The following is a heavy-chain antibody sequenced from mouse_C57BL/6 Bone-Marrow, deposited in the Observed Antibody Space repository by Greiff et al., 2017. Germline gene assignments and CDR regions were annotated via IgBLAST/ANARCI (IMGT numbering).Heavy chain of an antibody. CDR1: GFTFSDYG. CDR3: ARPTTVGDFDY. V-gene: IGHV5-17*01. J-gene: IGHJ2*01. Sequence: DVHLVESGGGLVKPGGSLKLSCAASGFTFSDYGMHWVRQAPEKGLEWVAYISSGSSTIYYADTVKGRFTISRDNAKNTLFLQMTSLRSEDTAMYYCARPTTVGDFDYWGQGTTLTVSS. CDR2: ISSGSSTI. D-gene: IGHD1-1*01.